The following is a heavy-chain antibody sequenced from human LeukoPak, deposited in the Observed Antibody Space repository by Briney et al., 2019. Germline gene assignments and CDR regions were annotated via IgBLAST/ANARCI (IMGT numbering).Heavy chain of an antibody. V-gene: IGHV1-69*13. CDR1: GGTFISYA. CDR3: ARGEVAAAGIYYYYGMDA. J-gene: IGHJ6*02. Sequence: ASVKVSCKASGGTFISYAISWVRQAPGQGLEWMGGIIPIFGTANYAQKFQGRVTITADESTSTAYMELSSLRSEDTAVYYCARGEVAAAGIYYYYGMDAWGQGTTVTVSS. D-gene: IGHD6-13*01. CDR2: IIPIFGTA.